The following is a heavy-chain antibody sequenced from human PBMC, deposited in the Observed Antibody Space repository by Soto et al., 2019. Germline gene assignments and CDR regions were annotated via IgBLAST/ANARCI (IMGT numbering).Heavy chain of an antibody. J-gene: IGHJ6*03. CDR3: ARGIWYYGSGSTYHYYMDV. CDR2: INHSGST. CDR1: GGSFSGYY. Sequence: QVQLQQWGAGLLKPSETLSLTCAVYGGSFSGYYWSWIRQPPGKGLEWIGEINHSGSTNYNPSLKSRVTISVDTSKNQFSLKLSSVTAADTAVYYCARGIWYYGSGSTYHYYMDVWGKGTTVTVSS. D-gene: IGHD3-10*01. V-gene: IGHV4-34*01.